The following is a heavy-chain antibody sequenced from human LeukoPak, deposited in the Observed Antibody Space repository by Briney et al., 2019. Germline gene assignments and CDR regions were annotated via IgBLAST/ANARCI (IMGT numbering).Heavy chain of an antibody. V-gene: IGHV3-48*03. Sequence: GGSLRLSCAASGFTFSSYEMNWVRQAPGKGLEWVSYISSSGSTIYYADSVKGRFTISRDNAKNSQYLQMNSLRAEDTAVYYCARIIWFGEFYWGQGTLVTVSS. J-gene: IGHJ4*02. CDR3: ARIIWFGEFY. D-gene: IGHD3-10*01. CDR2: ISSSGSTI. CDR1: GFTFSSYE.